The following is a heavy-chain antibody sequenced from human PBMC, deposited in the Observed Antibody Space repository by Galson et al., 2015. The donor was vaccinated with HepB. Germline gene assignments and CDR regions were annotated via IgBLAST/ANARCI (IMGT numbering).Heavy chain of an antibody. Sequence: SLRLSCAASGFTFSNYGMHWVRQAPGKGLEWVAVISYDGSNKYYADSVKGRFTISRDNSKNTLYLQMNSLRAEDTALYYRAKDPYLYSALAGIMAGFDYWGQGTLVTVSS. CDR3: AKDPYLYSALAGIMAGFDY. D-gene: IGHD6-19*01. J-gene: IGHJ4*02. V-gene: IGHV3-30*18. CDR2: ISYDGSNK. CDR1: GFTFSNYG.